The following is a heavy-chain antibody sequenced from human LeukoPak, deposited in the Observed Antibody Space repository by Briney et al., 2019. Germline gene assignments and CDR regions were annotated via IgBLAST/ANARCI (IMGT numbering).Heavy chain of an antibody. CDR2: IKQDESEK. CDR3: ARKNGMDV. J-gene: IGHJ6*02. CDR1: GFTFRSYW. Sequence: GGSLRLSCAASGFTFRSYWMTWVRQAPGKGLEWVANIKQDESEKYYVDSVKGRFTISRDNAKNSLYLHMNSLRAEDTAVYYCARKNGMDVWGQGTTVTVSS. V-gene: IGHV3-7*03.